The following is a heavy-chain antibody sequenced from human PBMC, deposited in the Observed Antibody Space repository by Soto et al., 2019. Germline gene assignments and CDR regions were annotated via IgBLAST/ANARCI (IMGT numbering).Heavy chain of an antibody. Sequence: SVKISCKASGGTFSSYAISWVRQAPGQGLEWMGGIIPIFGTANYAQKFQGRVTITADESTSTAYMELSSLRSEDTAVYYCARTEWGDYYDSSGYFLKHFDYWGQGTLVTVSS. CDR1: GGTFSSYA. CDR2: IIPIFGTA. V-gene: IGHV1-69*13. D-gene: IGHD3-22*01. J-gene: IGHJ4*02. CDR3: ARTEWGDYYDSSGYFLKHFDY.